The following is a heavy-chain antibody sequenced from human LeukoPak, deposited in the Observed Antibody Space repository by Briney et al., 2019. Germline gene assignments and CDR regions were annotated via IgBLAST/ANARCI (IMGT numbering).Heavy chain of an antibody. D-gene: IGHD3-10*01. J-gene: IGHJ5*02. CDR3: TKTAMVRGLINMFDP. Sequence: GGSLRLSCAASGFTFNYYAMHWVRQAPGKGLEWVTFIRYDGSNKYYADSVKGRFTISRDNSKNTLYLQMNSLRAEDTAVYYCTKTAMVRGLINMFDPWGQGTLVTVSS. V-gene: IGHV3-30*02. CDR1: GFTFNYYA. CDR2: IRYDGSNK.